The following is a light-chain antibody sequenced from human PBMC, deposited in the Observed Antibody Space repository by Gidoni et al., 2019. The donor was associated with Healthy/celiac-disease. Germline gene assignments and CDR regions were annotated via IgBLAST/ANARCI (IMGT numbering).Light chain of an antibody. CDR3: SSYTSSSTQVV. Sequence: QSALTQPASVSGSPGQSITISCTGTSSDVGGYNYVSWYQQHPGKAPKLMIYDVSNRPSGVSNRFSGSKSGNTASLTNSGLQAEDEADYYCSSYTSSSTQVVFGGGTKLTVL. V-gene: IGLV2-14*03. CDR2: DVS. J-gene: IGLJ2*01. CDR1: SSDVGGYNY.